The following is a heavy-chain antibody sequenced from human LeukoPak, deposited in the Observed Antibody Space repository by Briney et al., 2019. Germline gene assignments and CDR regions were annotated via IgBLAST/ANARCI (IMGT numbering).Heavy chain of an antibody. J-gene: IGHJ3*02. CDR3: ARVPHSGSYLDAFGI. V-gene: IGHV3-20*04. CDR1: GFTFSSYE. CDR2: INWNGGST. D-gene: IGHD1-26*01. Sequence: GGSLRLSCAASGFTFSSYEMNWVSQAPGKGLEWVSGINWNGGSTGYADSVKGRFTISRDNAKNSLYLQMYSLRAEDTALYYCARVPHSGSYLDAFGIWGQGTMVTVSS.